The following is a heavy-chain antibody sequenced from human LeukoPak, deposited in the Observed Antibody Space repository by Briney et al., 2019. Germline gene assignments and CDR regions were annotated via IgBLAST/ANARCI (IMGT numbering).Heavy chain of an antibody. CDR1: GGPFSGYY. CDR3: ARRSRDSDSSSWYFDY. CDR2: IIHSGST. D-gene: IGHD6-13*01. Sequence: SETLSLTCAVYGGPFSGYYWSWIRQPPGKGLEWIGEIIHSGSTNYNPSLKSRVIILVDTSKNQFSLKLSSVTAADTAVYYCARRSRDSDSSSWYFDYWGHGTLVTVSS. V-gene: IGHV4-34*12. J-gene: IGHJ4*01.